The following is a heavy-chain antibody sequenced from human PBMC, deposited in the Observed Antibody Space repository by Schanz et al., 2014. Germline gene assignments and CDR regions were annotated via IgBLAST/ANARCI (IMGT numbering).Heavy chain of an antibody. J-gene: IGHJ4*02. Sequence: EVQLVESGGGLVQPGGSLRLSCSASGFTFSIYAMHWVRQAPGKGLEYVSAISHDGYSTYYADSVKGRFTISSDNSKSTLYLQMSSLRAEDTAVYYCAKSQGSSFDSWGQGTQVIVSS. CDR3: AKSQGSSFDS. CDR1: GFTFSIYA. D-gene: IGHD6-13*01. CDR2: ISHDGYST. V-gene: IGHV3-64D*06.